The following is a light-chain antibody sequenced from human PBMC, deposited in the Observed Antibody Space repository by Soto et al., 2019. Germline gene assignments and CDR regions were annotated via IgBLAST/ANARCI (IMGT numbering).Light chain of an antibody. CDR2: AAS. Sequence: DTQITQSPSSLSASVGDRVTITCRASQSISDYLSWYQQKPGKAPKLLIYAASNLQSGVPSRFSGSGSGTDFTLTISSLQPEDFATYHCQQSYSVPYTFGQGTKLQIK. J-gene: IGKJ2*01. V-gene: IGKV1-39*01. CDR3: QQSYSVPYT. CDR1: QSISDY.